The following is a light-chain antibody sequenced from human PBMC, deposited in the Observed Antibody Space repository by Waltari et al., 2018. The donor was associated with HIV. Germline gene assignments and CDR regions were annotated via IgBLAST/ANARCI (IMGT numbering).Light chain of an antibody. V-gene: IGLV2-23*02. CDR2: EIK. Sequence: QSALSQPASVSGSPGPSGTVPCSGTRLDVRLYPLISWYQHHPGKGPKLLVHEIKKRPSGVSDRFSGSRSGNTAFLTISGLQPDDEASYFCCSYAGDGILYVCGSGTTVTVL. CDR3: CSYAGDGILYV. J-gene: IGLJ6*01. CDR1: RLDVRLYPL.